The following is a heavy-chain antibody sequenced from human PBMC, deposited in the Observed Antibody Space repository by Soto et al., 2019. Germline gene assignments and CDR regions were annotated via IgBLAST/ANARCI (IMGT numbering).Heavy chain of an antibody. V-gene: IGHV1-18*01. CDR1: GYTFTSYG. Sequence: ASVKVSCKASGYTFTSYGISWVRQAPGQGLEWMGWISAYNGNTNYAQKLQGRVTMTTDTSTSTAYMELRSLRSDDTAVYYCARAFGLRYFDCGDAFDIWGQGTMVTVSS. CDR3: ARAFGLRYFDCGDAFDI. J-gene: IGHJ3*02. D-gene: IGHD3-9*01. CDR2: ISAYNGNT.